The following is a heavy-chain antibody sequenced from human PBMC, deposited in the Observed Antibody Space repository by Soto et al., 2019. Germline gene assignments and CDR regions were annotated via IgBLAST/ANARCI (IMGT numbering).Heavy chain of an antibody. Sequence: ESGPTVVKPAETLTLTCTFSGFSLTTSGVGVGWIRQSPGKAPEWLALIYWDDDKRYSASLKSRLTITKDTSKNQVVLTMASVDPADKATYYCAHRILRTVFGLVTTTAIYFDFWGQGTPVVVSS. CDR3: AHRILRTVFGLVTTTAIYFDF. J-gene: IGHJ4*02. CDR1: GFSLTTSGVG. CDR2: IYWDDDK. D-gene: IGHD3-3*01. V-gene: IGHV2-5*02.